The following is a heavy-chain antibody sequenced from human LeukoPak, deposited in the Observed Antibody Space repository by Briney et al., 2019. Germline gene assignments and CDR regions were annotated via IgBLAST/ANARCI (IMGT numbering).Heavy chain of an antibody. V-gene: IGHV3-30*03. Sequence: GGSLRLSCAASGFTFSSYCMHWVRQAPGKGLEWVAVISYDGSNKYYADSVKGRFTISRDNSKNTLYLQMNSLRAEDTAVYYRAILDLRFLEWLSSPAPDYWGQGTLVTVSS. J-gene: IGHJ4*02. CDR1: GFTFSSYC. D-gene: IGHD3-3*01. CDR3: AILDLRFLEWLSSPAPDY. CDR2: ISYDGSNK.